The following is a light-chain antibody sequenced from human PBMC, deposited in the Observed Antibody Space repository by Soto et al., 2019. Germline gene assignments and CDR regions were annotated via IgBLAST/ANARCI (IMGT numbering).Light chain of an antibody. CDR3: QQYGSSLYT. Sequence: EILLTQSPGTLSLSPGERATLSCRASQSVRNSYLAWYQQKPGQAPRLLIYGASGRATGIPDRFSGSGSGTDFTLTISRLEPEDFAVYDCQQYGSSLYTFGQGTKLEI. CDR2: GAS. V-gene: IGKV3-20*01. J-gene: IGKJ2*01. CDR1: QSVRNSY.